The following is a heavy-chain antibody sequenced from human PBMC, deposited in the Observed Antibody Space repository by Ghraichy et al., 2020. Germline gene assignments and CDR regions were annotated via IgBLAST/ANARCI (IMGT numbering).Heavy chain of an antibody. CDR1: GFTVSSNY. CDR2: IYSGGSA. CDR3: ASFPRGVTTSIPSDHDAFDI. V-gene: IGHV3-66*01. Sequence: GGSLRLSCAASGFTVSSNYMSWVRQAPGKGLEWVSVIYSGGSAYYADSVKGRFTISRDNSKNTLYLQMNSLRAEDTAVYYCASFPRGVTTSIPSDHDAFDIWGQGTMVTVSS. D-gene: IGHD4-17*01. J-gene: IGHJ3*02.